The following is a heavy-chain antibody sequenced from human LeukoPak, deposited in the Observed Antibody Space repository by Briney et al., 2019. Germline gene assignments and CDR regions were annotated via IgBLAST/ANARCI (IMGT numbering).Heavy chain of an antibody. CDR2: ISSSSSYI. D-gene: IGHD1-26*01. J-gene: IGHJ5*02. V-gene: IGHV3-21*04. CDR1: RFTFSSYS. Sequence: GGSLRLSCAASRFTFSSYSMNWVRQAPGKGLEWVSSISSSSSYIYYADSVKGRFTISRDNAKNSLYLQMNSLRAEDTAVYYCARAPRFRLVGVPKGPFDPWGQGTLVTVSS. CDR3: ARAPRFRLVGVPKGPFDP.